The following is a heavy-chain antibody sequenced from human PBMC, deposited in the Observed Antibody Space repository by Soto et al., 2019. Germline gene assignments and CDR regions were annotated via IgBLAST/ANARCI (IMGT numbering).Heavy chain of an antibody. J-gene: IGHJ6*02. V-gene: IGHV1-69*02. Sequence: QVQLVQSGAEVKKPGSSVKVSCKASGGTFSSYTISWVRQAPGQGLEWMGRIIPILGIANYAQKFQGRVTITADKSTSTAYMELSSLRSEDTAVYYYAKWPGELYGMDVWGQGTTVTVSS. D-gene: IGHD3-10*01. CDR1: GGTFSSYT. CDR2: IIPILGIA. CDR3: AKWPGELYGMDV.